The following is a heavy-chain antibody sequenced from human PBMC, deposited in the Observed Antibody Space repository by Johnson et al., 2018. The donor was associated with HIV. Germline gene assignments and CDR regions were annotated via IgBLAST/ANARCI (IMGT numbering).Heavy chain of an antibody. CDR3: TRQQYSSGWYGNAFDI. V-gene: IGHV3-7*05. CDR1: GFTFSSYW. Sequence: MQLVESGGGVVQPGRSLRLSCAASGFTFSSYWMSWVRQAPGKGLEWVANIKQDGSEKYSVDSVKGRFTISRDNAKNSLYLQMNSLKTEDTAVYYCTRQQYSSGWYGNAFDIWGQGTMVTVSS. CDR2: IKQDGSEK. J-gene: IGHJ3*02. D-gene: IGHD6-19*01.